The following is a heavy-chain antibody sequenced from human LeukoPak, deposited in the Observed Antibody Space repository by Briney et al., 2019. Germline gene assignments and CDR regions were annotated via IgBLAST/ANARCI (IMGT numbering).Heavy chain of an antibody. CDR3: ARDGRVPAAISYYDYGMDV. J-gene: IGHJ6*02. D-gene: IGHD2-2*02. Sequence: ASLRVSCKPAVYTVTSYGISWVRQAPGQGLEWMGWISAYNGNTNDAQKLQGRVTITTDTSTSTAYMELRSLRSDDTAVYYCARDGRVPAAISYYDYGMDVWGQGTTVTVSS. V-gene: IGHV1-18*01. CDR2: ISAYNGNT. CDR1: VYTVTSYG.